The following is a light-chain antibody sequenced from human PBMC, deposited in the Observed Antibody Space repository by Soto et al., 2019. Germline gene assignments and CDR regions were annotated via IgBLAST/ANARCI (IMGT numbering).Light chain of an antibody. CDR3: GTWDSTLSGV. J-gene: IGLJ1*01. CDR1: SSNIGNNY. V-gene: IGLV1-51*01. CDR2: DND. Sequence: QSVLTQPPSVSAAPGQNVTISCSGSSSNIGNNYVSWYQHLPGAAPKLIIYDNDKRSSGIPDRFSGSKSGTSATLDITGLQTGDEADYYCGTWDSTLSGVFGTGTKLTVL.